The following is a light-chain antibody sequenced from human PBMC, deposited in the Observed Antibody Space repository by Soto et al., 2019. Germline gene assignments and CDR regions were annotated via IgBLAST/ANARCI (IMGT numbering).Light chain of an antibody. CDR3: QQYASSPLT. J-gene: IGKJ4*01. Sequence: EIVLTQSPGTLYLSSGERATLSCRASQSVRSNYLAWYQQKPGQAHRLLIYGASSRATGIPDRFGGSGSGTDFTLTISRLEPEDFAVYYCQQYASSPLTFGGGTKVEIK. CDR1: QSVRSNY. V-gene: IGKV3-20*01. CDR2: GAS.